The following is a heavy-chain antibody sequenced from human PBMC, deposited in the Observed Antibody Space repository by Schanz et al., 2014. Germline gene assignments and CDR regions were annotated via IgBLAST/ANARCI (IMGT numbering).Heavy chain of an antibody. CDR2: ITAYNGDT. Sequence: QVQLVQSGAEVKKPGASVKVSCKASGYTFTSHGISWVRQAPGQGLEWMGWITAYNGDTNYAQKFQGRVTITADKSTSTASMELSSLRSEDTAVYYCARGPSQGYSYGHNIGAYYYGMDVWGQGTTXTVSS. V-gene: IGHV1-18*01. J-gene: IGHJ6*02. D-gene: IGHD5-18*01. CDR1: GYTFTSHG. CDR3: ARGPSQGYSYGHNIGAYYYGMDV.